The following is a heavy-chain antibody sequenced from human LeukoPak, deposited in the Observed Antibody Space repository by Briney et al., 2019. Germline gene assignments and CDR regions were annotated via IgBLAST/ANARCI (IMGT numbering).Heavy chain of an antibody. V-gene: IGHV1-18*01. CDR1: GYTFTSYG. CDR2: VSAYNGNT. CDR3: ARDLGYPTVTRNYYYYGMDV. Sequence: ASVKVSCKASGYTFTSYGINWVRQAPGQGLEWMGWVSAYNGNTNYAQKLQGRVTMTTDTSTSTAYMKLRSLRSDDTAVYYCARDLGYPTVTRNYYYYGMDVWGQGTTVTVSS. D-gene: IGHD4-17*01. J-gene: IGHJ6*02.